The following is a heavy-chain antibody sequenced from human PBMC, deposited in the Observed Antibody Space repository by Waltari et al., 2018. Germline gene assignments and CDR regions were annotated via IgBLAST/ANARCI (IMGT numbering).Heavy chain of an antibody. J-gene: IGHJ2*01. CDR3: ARRNQLGNWYFDL. CDR2: IFYTGST. CDR1: GGSITSLY. D-gene: IGHD2-2*01. V-gene: IGHV4-59*08. Sequence: QVQLQESGPGLVKPSETLSLTCTVSGGSITSLYWRWIRQPPGKGLEWIGYIFYTGSTKYNPSLQSRVTMSVDTSKNQFSLNLSSVTAADTAVYYCARRNQLGNWYFDLWGRGALVTVSS.